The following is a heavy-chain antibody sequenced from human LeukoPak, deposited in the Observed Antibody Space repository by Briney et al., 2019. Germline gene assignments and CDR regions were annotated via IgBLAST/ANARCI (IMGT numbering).Heavy chain of an antibody. CDR1: GGSISSSSYY. CDR2: IYYSGST. J-gene: IGHJ4*02. D-gene: IGHD1-26*01. Sequence: SETLSLTCTVSGGSISSSSYYWGWIRQPPWKGLEWIGSIYYSGSTYYNPSLKSRVTISVDTSKNQFSLKLSSVTAADTAVYYCARDGHVGKGYFDYWGQGTLVTVSS. CDR3: ARDGHVGKGYFDY. V-gene: IGHV4-39*07.